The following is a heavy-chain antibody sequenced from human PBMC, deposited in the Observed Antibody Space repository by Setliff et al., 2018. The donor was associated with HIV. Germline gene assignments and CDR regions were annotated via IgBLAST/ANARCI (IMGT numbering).Heavy chain of an antibody. Sequence: SETLSLTCAVYGSSFNNYYWSWIRQSPGKGLEWIGEIDHSGGTNYKSSLKSRVTITIDTSKNQFSLKVTSVTAADTAIYYCARGPVSGYDRGWVDSWGQGTQVTVSS. CDR2: IDHSGGT. J-gene: IGHJ4*02. CDR3: ARGPVSGYDRGWVDS. CDR1: GSSFNNYY. D-gene: IGHD5-12*01. V-gene: IGHV4-34*01.